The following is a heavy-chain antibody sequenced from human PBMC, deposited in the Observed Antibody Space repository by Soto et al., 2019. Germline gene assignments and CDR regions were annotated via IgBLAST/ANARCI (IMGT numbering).Heavy chain of an antibody. V-gene: IGHV4-31*03. Sequence: QVQLQESGPGLVKPSQTLSLTCTVSGGSISRGGYYWGWIRQHPGKGLEWIGYIYYSGSTYYNPSLKSRVTISVDTSKNQFSLKLSSVTAADTAVYYCARVWFGEIGGFDPWGQGTLVTVSS. CDR1: GGSISRGGYY. D-gene: IGHD3-10*01. CDR3: ARVWFGEIGGFDP. J-gene: IGHJ5*02. CDR2: IYYSGST.